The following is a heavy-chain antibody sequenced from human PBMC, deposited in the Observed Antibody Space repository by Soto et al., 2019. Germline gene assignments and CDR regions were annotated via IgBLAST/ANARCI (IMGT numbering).Heavy chain of an antibody. CDR1: GGSLRNYY. CDR3: ARAPGDDCGNSPTFDI. J-gene: IGHJ3*02. Sequence: SETLTLACASSGGSLRNYYWSWIRQPPGKGLEWIGYVYHSAATNDNPAHKSRVTMSVDTSKSQFSLKLTSVTAADTAVYCCARAPGDDCGNSPTFDIWGQGTMVTVSS. D-gene: IGHD2-21*02. CDR2: VYHSAAT. V-gene: IGHV4-59*01.